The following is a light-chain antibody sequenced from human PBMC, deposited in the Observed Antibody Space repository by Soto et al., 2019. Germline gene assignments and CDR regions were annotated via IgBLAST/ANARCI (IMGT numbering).Light chain of an antibody. CDR3: QQRSNWLT. CDR2: GAS. V-gene: IGKV3D-20*02. J-gene: IGKJ4*01. CDR1: QTVRSSS. Sequence: DIVLTQSPGTLSLSPGERATLSCRASQTVRSSSLAWYQQKPGQAPRLLIFGASTRAAGIPARFSGSGSGTDFTLTISSLEPEDFAVYYCQQRSNWLTFGGGTKVDIK.